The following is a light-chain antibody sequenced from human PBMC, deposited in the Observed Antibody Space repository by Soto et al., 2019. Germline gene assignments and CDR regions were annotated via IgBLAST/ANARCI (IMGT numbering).Light chain of an antibody. V-gene: IGLV1-40*01. CDR3: QSYDSSLSGVV. CDR2: GNS. CDR1: SSNIGAGYD. J-gene: IGLJ2*01. Sequence: QAVVTQPPSVSGAPGQRVTISCTGSSSNIGAGYDVHWYQQLPGTDPKLLIYGNSNRPSGVPDRVSGSKSGTSASLAITGLQAEDEADYYCQSYDSSLSGVVFGGETKLTVL.